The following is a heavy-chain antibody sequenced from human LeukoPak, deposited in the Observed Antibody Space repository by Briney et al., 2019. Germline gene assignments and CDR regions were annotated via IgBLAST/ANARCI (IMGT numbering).Heavy chain of an antibody. J-gene: IGHJ6*03. CDR3: ARDMDSSGEYYYYMDV. V-gene: IGHV4-59*01. CDR2: IYYSGST. Sequence: PSETLSLTCSVSGGSISSDYWGWIRQPPGKGLEWIGYIYYSGSTNYNPSLKSRVTISVDASKSQFSLKLSSVTAADTAVYYCARDMDSSGEYYYYMDVWGKGTTVTVSS. D-gene: IGHD6-6*01. CDR1: GGSISSDY.